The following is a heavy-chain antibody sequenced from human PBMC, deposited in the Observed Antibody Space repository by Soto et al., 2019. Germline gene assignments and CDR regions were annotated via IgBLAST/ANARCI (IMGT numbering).Heavy chain of an antibody. CDR1: GLTFSNVW. J-gene: IGHJ4*02. D-gene: IGHD6-19*01. CDR3: TPLALKYSSGWYEFSD. Sequence: EVQQVESGGGLVKPGGSLRLSCAASGLTFSNVWMNWVRQAPGKGLEWVGRIKSKTDGGTTDYAAPVKGRFTISRDDSKNTLYLQMNSLKTEDSAVYYCTPLALKYSSGWYEFSDWGQGTLVTVSS. V-gene: IGHV3-15*07. CDR2: IKSKTDGGTT.